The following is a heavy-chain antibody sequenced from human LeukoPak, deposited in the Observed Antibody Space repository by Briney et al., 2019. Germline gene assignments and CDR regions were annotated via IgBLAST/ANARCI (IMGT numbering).Heavy chain of an antibody. J-gene: IGHJ4*02. V-gene: IGHV4-39*07. CDR1: GGSISSSSSY. CDR2: IYYSGST. Sequence: SETLSLTCTVSGGSISSSSSYWGWIRQPPGKGLEWIGSIYYSGSTYYNPSLKSRVTISVDTSKNQFSLKLSSVTAADTAVYYCARDRYYYGSGSLYYFDYWGQGTLVTVSS. D-gene: IGHD3-10*01. CDR3: ARDRYYYGSGSLYYFDY.